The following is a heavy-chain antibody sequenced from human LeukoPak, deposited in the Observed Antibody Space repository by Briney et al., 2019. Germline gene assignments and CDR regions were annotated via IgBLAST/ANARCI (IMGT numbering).Heavy chain of an antibody. CDR1: GYTFTSYY. J-gene: IGHJ4*02. CDR3: ARVLDWDCTRTSCYGGLMAYFDY. V-gene: IGHV1-46*01. CDR2: INPSGGST. Sequence: ASVKVSCKASGYTFTSYYMHWVRQAPGQGLEWMGIINPSGGSTSYAQKFQGRVTMTTDTSTSTAYMELRSLRSDDTAMYYCARVLDWDCTRTSCYGGLMAYFDYWGQGTLVTVSS. D-gene: IGHD2-2*01.